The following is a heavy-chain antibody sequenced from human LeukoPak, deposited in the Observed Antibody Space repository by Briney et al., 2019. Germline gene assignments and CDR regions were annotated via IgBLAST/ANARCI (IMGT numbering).Heavy chain of an antibody. CDR1: GGSISSYY. J-gene: IGHJ4*02. V-gene: IGHV4-59*01. CDR2: IYYSGST. Sequence: SETLSLTCTVSGGSISSYYWSWIRQPPGKGLEWIGYIYYSGSTNYNPSLKSRVTISVDTSKNQFSLKLSSVTAADTAVYYCARVYTAMAADYWGQGTLVTVSS. CDR3: ARVYTAMAADY. D-gene: IGHD5-18*01.